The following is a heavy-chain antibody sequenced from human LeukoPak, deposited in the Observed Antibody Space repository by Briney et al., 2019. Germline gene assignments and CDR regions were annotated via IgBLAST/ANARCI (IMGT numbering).Heavy chain of an antibody. CDR3: ARVVVVPAANYYYYYYGMDV. J-gene: IGHJ6*02. CDR2: MNPNSGNT. D-gene: IGHD2-2*01. V-gene: IGHV1-8*01. CDR1: GYTFTSYD. Sequence: APVKVSCKASGYTFTSYDINWVRQATGQGLEWMGWMNPNSGNTGYAQKFQGRVTMTRNTSISTAYMELSSLRSEDTAVYYCARVVVVPAANYYYYYYGMDVWGQGTTVTVSS.